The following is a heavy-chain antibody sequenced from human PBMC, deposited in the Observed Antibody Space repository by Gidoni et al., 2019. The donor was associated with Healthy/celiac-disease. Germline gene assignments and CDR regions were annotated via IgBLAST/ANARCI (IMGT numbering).Heavy chain of an antibody. V-gene: IGHV4-59*11. D-gene: IGHD3-10*01. J-gene: IGHJ1*01. CDR1: VAPISSHY. CDR2: ISYSGST. Sequence: QVQLQESAPGVAKPSATPSLTCTVPVAPISSHYWRWLRQPPGQGLEWIGYISYSGSTNHNPSLKSRVTISVDASNNQFSLKLSSVAAADAAVYYCAGGITIGRGEGSGYFQHWGQGTLVTVSS. CDR3: AGGITIGRGEGSGYFQH.